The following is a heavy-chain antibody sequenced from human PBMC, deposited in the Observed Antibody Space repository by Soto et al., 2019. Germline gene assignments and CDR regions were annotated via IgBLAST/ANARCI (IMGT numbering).Heavy chain of an antibody. CDR1: GGSVSSDSYY. D-gene: IGHD4-17*01. Sequence: PSETLSLTCTVSGGSVSSDSYYWRWIRQPPGKGLEWIGYIYYSGSTNYNPSLKSRVTISVDTSKNQFSLKLSSVTAADTAVYYCARGSTVGDAFDIWGQGTMVTVSS. CDR2: IYYSGST. V-gene: IGHV4-61*01. J-gene: IGHJ3*02. CDR3: ARGSTVGDAFDI.